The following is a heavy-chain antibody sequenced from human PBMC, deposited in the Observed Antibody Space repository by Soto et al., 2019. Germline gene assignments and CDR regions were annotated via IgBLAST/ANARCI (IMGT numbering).Heavy chain of an antibody. D-gene: IGHD3-22*01. CDR2: IIPIFGTA. Sequence: QVQLVQSGAEVKKPGSSVKVSCKASGGTFSSYAISWVRQAPGQGLEWMGGIIPIFGTANYAQKFQGRVTITADESTSTAYMELSSLRSEDTAVYYCARSLYYYDSSGYYYLDYWGQGTLVTVSS. J-gene: IGHJ4*02. CDR1: GGTFSSYA. CDR3: ARSLYYYDSSGYYYLDY. V-gene: IGHV1-69*12.